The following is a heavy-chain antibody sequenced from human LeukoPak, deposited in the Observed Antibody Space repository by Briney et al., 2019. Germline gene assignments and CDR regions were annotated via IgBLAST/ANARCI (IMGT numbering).Heavy chain of an antibody. CDR3: ASSALDDFDY. V-gene: IGHV1-2*02. D-gene: IGHD1-1*01. CDR1: GYTFTDYY. CDR2: INPNSGGT. J-gene: IGHJ4*02. Sequence: ASVKVSCKPSGYTFTDYYMHWVRQAAGQGLEWMGWINPNSGGTNYAQKFQGRVTMTRDTSISTAYMELSRLRSDDTAVYYCASSALDDFDYWGQGTLVTVSS.